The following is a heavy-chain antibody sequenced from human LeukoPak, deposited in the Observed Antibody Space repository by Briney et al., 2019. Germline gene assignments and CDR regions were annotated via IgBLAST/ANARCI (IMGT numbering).Heavy chain of an antibody. V-gene: IGHV3-53*01. Sequence: PGGSLRLSCAASGFTVSSNYMSWVRQAPGKGLEWVSVIYSGGSTYYADSVKGRFTISRDNSKNTLYLQMNSLRAEDTAVYYCARDPSAKYCSGGSCIGYYGMDVWGQGTTVTVSS. J-gene: IGHJ6*02. CDR3: ARDPSAKYCSGGSCIGYYGMDV. CDR1: GFTVSSNY. D-gene: IGHD2-15*01. CDR2: IYSGGST.